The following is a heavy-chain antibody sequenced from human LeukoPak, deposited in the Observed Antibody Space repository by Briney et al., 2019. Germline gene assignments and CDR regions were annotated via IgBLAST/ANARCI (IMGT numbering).Heavy chain of an antibody. D-gene: IGHD3-9*01. CDR3: ARQLYYDILTGYYSDY. V-gene: IGHV5-51*01. J-gene: IGHJ4*02. Sequence: GESLKISCKGSGYSFTSYWIGWVRQMPGKGLEWMGIIYPGDSDTRYSPSSQGQVTISADKSISTAYLQWSSLKASDTAMYYCARQLYYDILTGYYSDYWGQGTLVTVSS. CDR2: IYPGDSDT. CDR1: GYSFTSYW.